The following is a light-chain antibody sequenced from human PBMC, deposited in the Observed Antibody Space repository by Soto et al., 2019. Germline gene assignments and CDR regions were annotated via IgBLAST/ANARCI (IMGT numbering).Light chain of an antibody. CDR1: SSNIGSNF. J-gene: IGLJ2*01. CDR2: GNN. Sequence: QSVLTQPPSASGPPGQRVTISCSGGSSNIGSNFVYWYQQLPGTAPKLLIYGNNNRPSGVPDRFSAFASGTAASLAITGLQAEDEAEYYCQSYDTSPSGHVVFGGGTKLTVL. V-gene: IGLV1-40*01. CDR3: QSYDTSPSGHVV.